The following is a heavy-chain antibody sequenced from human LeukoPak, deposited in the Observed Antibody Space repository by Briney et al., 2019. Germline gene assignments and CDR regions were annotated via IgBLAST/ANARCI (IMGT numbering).Heavy chain of an antibody. CDR1: GYTFTSYG. Sequence: ASVKVSCKASGYTFTSYGISWVRQAPGQGLEWMGWISAYNGNTNYAQKLQGRVTMTTDTSTSTAYMELRSLRSDDTAVCYCAREGEYYYDSSGYYLDYWGQGTLVTVSS. V-gene: IGHV1-18*01. J-gene: IGHJ4*02. D-gene: IGHD3-22*01. CDR3: AREGEYYYDSSGYYLDY. CDR2: ISAYNGNT.